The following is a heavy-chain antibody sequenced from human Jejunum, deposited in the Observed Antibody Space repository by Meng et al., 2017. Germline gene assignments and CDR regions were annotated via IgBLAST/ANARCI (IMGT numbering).Heavy chain of an antibody. Sequence: GRLGGSGGGVGRPGGSLRLSCTTSGLTFDNDGMTWVRQAPGKGLEWGSSLNWNGDSTGYADSVKGRFTISRDNARNSLYLQMNSLRAEDTAFYYCARENSGSFYFDYWGQGTVVTVSS. V-gene: IGHV3-20*04. CDR2: LNWNGDST. CDR3: ARENSGSFYFDY. CDR1: GLTFDNDG. D-gene: IGHD6-13*01. J-gene: IGHJ4*02.